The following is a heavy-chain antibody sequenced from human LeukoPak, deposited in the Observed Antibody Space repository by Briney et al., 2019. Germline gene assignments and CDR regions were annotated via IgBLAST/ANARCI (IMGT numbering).Heavy chain of an antibody. Sequence: ASVKVSFKASGGTFSSYAISWVRQAPGQGLEWMGRIIPILGIANYAQKFQGRVTMTRDTSISTAYMELSRLGSDDTAVYYCARGGGDYVNYYYGLDVWGQGTTVTVSS. D-gene: IGHD4-17*01. J-gene: IGHJ6*02. CDR3: ARGGGDYVNYYYGLDV. CDR1: GGTFSSYA. V-gene: IGHV1-69*04. CDR2: IIPILGIA.